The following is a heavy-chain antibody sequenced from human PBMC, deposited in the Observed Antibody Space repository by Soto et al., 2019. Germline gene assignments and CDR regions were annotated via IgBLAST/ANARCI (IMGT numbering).Heavy chain of an antibody. J-gene: IGHJ3*02. D-gene: IGHD3-10*01. CDR3: AKTNLQHYTGSGSQLAFDI. V-gene: IGHV3-23*01. CDR2: ISGSGGST. Sequence: PGGSRRLSCAASGFTFSSYGMSWVRQAPGKGLEWVSAISGSGGSTYYADSVKGRFTISRDNSKNTLYLQMNSLRAEDTAVYYCAKTNLQHYTGSGSQLAFDIWGQGTMVTVSS. CDR1: GFTFSSYG.